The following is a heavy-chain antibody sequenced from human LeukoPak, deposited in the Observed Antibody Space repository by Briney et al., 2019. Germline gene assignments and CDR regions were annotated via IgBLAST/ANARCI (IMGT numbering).Heavy chain of an antibody. CDR1: GFTVSSNY. J-gene: IGHJ4*02. CDR3: ARRYITGWHFDY. Sequence: GGSLRLSCATSGFTVSSNYMSWVSQAPGKGLEWVSVIYADGSTYYADSVKGRFTISRDNSENPLYLQMNSLRAEDTAVYYCARRYITGWHFDYWGQGTLVTVSS. V-gene: IGHV3-66*01. D-gene: IGHD1-20*01. CDR2: IYADGST.